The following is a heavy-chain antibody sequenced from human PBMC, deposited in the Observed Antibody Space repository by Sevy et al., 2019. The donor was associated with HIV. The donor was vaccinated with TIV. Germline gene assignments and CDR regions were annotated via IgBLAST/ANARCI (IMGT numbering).Heavy chain of an antibody. CDR2: ISSSSSYI. J-gene: IGHJ3*02. D-gene: IGHD6-6*01. V-gene: IGHV3-21*01. CDR3: ARDEDSWDAFDI. Sequence: GGSLRLSCAASGFTFSSHSMNWVRQAPGKGLEWVSSISSSSSYIYYADSVKGRFTISRDNAKNSLYLQMDSLRAEETAVYYCARDEDSWDAFDIWGQGTMVTVSS. CDR1: GFTFSSHS.